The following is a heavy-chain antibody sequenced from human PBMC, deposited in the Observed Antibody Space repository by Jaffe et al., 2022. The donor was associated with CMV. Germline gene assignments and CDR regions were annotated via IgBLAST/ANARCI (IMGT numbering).Heavy chain of an antibody. V-gene: IGHV4-59*01. CDR2: IYYSGST. Sequence: QVQLQESGPGLVKPSETLSLTCTVSGGSISSYYWSWIRQPPGKGLEWIGYIYYSGSTNYNPSLKSRVTISVDTSKNQFSLKLSSVTAADTAVYYCARRVGATAFDIWGQGTMVTVSS. J-gene: IGHJ3*02. D-gene: IGHD1-26*01. CDR1: GGSISSYY. CDR3: ARRVGATAFDI.